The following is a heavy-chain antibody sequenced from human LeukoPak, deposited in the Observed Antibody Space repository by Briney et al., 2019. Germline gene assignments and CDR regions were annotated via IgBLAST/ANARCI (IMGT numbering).Heavy chain of an antibody. D-gene: IGHD3-3*01. V-gene: IGHV4-39*07. CDR2: IYYSGST. Sequence: SETLSLTCTVSGGSISCGSYYWGWIRQPPGKGLEWIGSIYYSGSTYYNPSLKSRITISVDTSKNQFSLKLSSVTAADTAVYYCARGYLEWSPYWFDPWGQGTLVTVSS. CDR3: ARGYLEWSPYWFDP. CDR1: GGSISCGSYY. J-gene: IGHJ5*02.